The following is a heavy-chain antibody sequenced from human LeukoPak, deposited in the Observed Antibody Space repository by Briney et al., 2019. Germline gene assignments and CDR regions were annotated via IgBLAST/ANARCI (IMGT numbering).Heavy chain of an antibody. CDR1: GFTFSSYW. Sequence: GGSLRLSCAASGFTFSSYWMSWVRQAPGKGLEWVANIKQDGSEKYYVDSVKGRFTISRDNAKNSLYLQMNSLRAEDTGVYYCARDPQYYYGSGSYAFDIWGQGTMVTVSS. D-gene: IGHD3-10*01. CDR3: ARDPQYYYGSGSYAFDI. CDR2: IKQDGSEK. V-gene: IGHV3-7*01. J-gene: IGHJ3*02.